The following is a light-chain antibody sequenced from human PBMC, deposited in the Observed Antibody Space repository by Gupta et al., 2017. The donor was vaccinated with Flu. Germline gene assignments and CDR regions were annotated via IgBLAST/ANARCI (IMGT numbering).Light chain of an antibody. CDR2: KAS. CDR3: QQYNSQWT. Sequence: DIQMTQSPSTLSAPVGDRVTITCRASQSISSWLAWYQQKPGKAPKLLIYKASSLESGVPSRFSGSGSGTEFTLTISSLQPDDFATYYCQQYNSQWTFGQGTKVEIK. CDR1: QSISSW. V-gene: IGKV1-5*03. J-gene: IGKJ1*01.